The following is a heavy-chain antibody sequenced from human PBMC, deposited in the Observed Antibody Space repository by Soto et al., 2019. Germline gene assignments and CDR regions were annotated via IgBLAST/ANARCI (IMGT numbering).Heavy chain of an antibody. CDR1: GFTFVMYA. CDR2: INAGNGHT. J-gene: IGHJ4*02. V-gene: IGHV1-3*01. D-gene: IGHD3-10*01. Sequence: ASLEVCCQASGFTFVMYAIHWVRHAPGQGLEWMARINAGNGHTTYSQKFQGRVTITRDTSARTVYMELRSLRFEDTATYYCARAGWFAEGYFDFWGQGTPVTVSS. CDR3: ARAGWFAEGYFDF.